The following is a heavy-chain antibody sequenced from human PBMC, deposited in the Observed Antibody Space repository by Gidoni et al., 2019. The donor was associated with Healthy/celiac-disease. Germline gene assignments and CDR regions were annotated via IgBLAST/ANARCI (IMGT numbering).Heavy chain of an antibody. CDR1: GFTFSSYS. CDR3: ARGDDFWSGTFDY. J-gene: IGHJ4*02. CDR2: ISSSSSTI. D-gene: IGHD3-3*01. V-gene: IGHV3-48*02. Sequence: EVQLVESGGGLVQPVGSLRLSCAASGFTFSSYSMNWVRQAPGKGLEWVSYISSSSSTIYYADSVKGRFTIPRDNAKNSLYLQMNSLRDEDTAVYYCARGDDFWSGTFDYWGQGTLVTVSS.